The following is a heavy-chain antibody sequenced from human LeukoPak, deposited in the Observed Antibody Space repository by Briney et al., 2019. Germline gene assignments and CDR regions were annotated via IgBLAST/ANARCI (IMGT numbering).Heavy chain of an antibody. Sequence: PGGSLRLSCAASGFTFSDDSMNWVRQAPGRGLEWVASVNTVSSYIYYADSMRGRFTISRDNAKNSLFLQMNSLRAEDTAVYYCARLRRNSDRSDFFYYYEHWGQGTLVTVSS. D-gene: IGHD3-22*01. CDR3: ARLRRNSDRSDFFYYYEH. V-gene: IGHV3-21*01. CDR2: VNTVSSYI. J-gene: IGHJ4*02. CDR1: GFTFSDDS.